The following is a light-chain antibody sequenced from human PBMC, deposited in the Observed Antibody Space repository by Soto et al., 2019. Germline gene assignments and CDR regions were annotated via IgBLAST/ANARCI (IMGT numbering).Light chain of an antibody. CDR3: QKYDSAPWT. J-gene: IGKJ1*01. CDR2: AAS. CDR1: QGISNY. Sequence: DIQMTQSPSSLSASVRDRVTITCRASQGISNYLACYQQKPGKVPKLLIYAASTLQSGVPARFSGSGSGTDFTLTISSLHTEDVATSYCQKYDSAPWTFGQGTKVEIK. V-gene: IGKV1-27*01.